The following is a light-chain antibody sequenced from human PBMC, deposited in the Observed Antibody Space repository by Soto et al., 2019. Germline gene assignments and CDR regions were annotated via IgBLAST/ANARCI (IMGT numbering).Light chain of an antibody. J-gene: IGKJ1*01. V-gene: IGKV3-15*01. CDR1: QSGSNN. CDR3: QQHDNWPRA. CDR2: GTS. Sequence: EIVMTQSPAALSVSPGERATLSCRASQSGSNNLAWYQQKPGQAPRLLIHGTSTRATDLPARFSGSGSGTAFTLTLSSLQSEDFAVYYCQQHDNWPRAFGQRTKVEIK.